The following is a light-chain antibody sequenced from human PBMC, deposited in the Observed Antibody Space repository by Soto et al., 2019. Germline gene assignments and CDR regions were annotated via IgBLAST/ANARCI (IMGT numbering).Light chain of an antibody. V-gene: IGKV1-33*01. CDR3: QQYDNLPALT. Sequence: DIQMTQSPSSLSASVGDRVTITCQASQDISNYLNWYQQKPGKAPMLLIYDASNLETGVPSRFSGSGSGTDFTFTISSLQPEDIATYYCQQYDNLPALTFGGGTKVEIK. CDR2: DAS. CDR1: QDISNY. J-gene: IGKJ4*01.